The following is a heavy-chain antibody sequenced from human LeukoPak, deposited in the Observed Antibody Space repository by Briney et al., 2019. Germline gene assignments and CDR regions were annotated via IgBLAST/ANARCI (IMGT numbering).Heavy chain of an antibody. V-gene: IGHV4-39*01. CDR2: IYYSGST. CDR3: ATDPYYGDFYFDY. D-gene: IGHD4-17*01. CDR1: GGSISGSSYF. J-gene: IGHJ4*02. Sequence: SETLSLTCTVSGGSISGSSYFWGWIRQPPGKGLEWIGSIYYSGSTYYNPSLKSRVTISVDTSKNQFSLKLSSVTAADTAVYYCATDPYYGDFYFDYWGQGTLVTVSS.